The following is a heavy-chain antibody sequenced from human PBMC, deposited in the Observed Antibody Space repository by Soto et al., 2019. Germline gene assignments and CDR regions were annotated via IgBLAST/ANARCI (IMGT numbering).Heavy chain of an antibody. CDR1: GGNFITFA. D-gene: IGHD7-27*01. CDR2: IIPISSTT. V-gene: IGHV1-69*01. J-gene: IGHJ6*02. CDR3: AKKLGIDPFGSYGLDV. Sequence: QVELVQSGAEVKKPGSSVKVSCKASGGNFITFAISWVRQAPGQDLEWMGEIIPISSTTKSAHKFQGRVTISADGSSGTVHMELRSLKSEDTAVYFCAKKLGIDPFGSYGLDVWGQGTTVTVSS.